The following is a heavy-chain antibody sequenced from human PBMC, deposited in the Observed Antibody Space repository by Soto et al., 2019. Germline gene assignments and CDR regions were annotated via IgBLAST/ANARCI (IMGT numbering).Heavy chain of an antibody. V-gene: IGHV1-69*08. J-gene: IGHJ6*03. D-gene: IGHD3-9*01. CDR1: GGTFSSYT. CDR3: ARDLTYYDILTGYNYYYMDV. Sequence: QVQLVQSGAEVKKPGSSVKVSCKASGGTFSSYTISWVRQAPGQGLEWMGRIIPILGIANYAQKFQGRVTITADKSTSTAYMELSSLRSEDTAVYYCARDLTYYDILTGYNYYYMDVWGKGTTVTVSS. CDR2: IIPILGIA.